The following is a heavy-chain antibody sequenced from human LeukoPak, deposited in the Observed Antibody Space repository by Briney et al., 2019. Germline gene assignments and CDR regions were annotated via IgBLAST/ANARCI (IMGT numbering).Heavy chain of an antibody. CDR3: ARDRHTAMVYYYYYMDV. CDR1: GFTFSNYS. D-gene: IGHD5-18*01. V-gene: IGHV3-21*04. Sequence: PGGSLRLSCAGSGFTFSNYSINWVRQAPGNGLEWLSSISPSSHYIYYADSVRGPFTISRDNARNSLYLQMNSLRDEDTAVYYCARDRHTAMVYYYYYMDVWGTGTTVTVSS. J-gene: IGHJ6*03. CDR2: ISPSSHYI.